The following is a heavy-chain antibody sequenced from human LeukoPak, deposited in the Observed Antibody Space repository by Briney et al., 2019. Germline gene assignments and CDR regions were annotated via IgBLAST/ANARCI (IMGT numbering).Heavy chain of an antibody. J-gene: IGHJ4*02. CDR3: AKGGSTVTTEDVVDY. D-gene: IGHD4-17*01. CDR2: ISGGGGIT. CDR1: ASTFSRSA. V-gene: IGHV3-23*01. Sequence: GGSLRLSCAASASTFSRSAMSWVRQAPGKGLEWVSVISGGGGITNYADSVKGRFTISRDNSNNTLSLQMNSLRVEDTAVYYCAKGGSTVTTEDVVDYWGQGTLVTVSS.